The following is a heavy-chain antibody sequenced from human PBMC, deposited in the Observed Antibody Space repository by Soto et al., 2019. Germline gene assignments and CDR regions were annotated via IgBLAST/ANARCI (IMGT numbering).Heavy chain of an antibody. Sequence: PSETLSLTCTVSGGSISSSSYYWGWIRQPPGKGLEWIGSIYYSGSTYYNPSLKNRVTISVDTSKNQISLKLSSVTAADTAVYYCARQAQRKRWFDPWGQGTLVTVSS. CDR2: IYYSGST. CDR3: ARQAQRKRWFDP. V-gene: IGHV4-39*01. J-gene: IGHJ5*02. CDR1: GGSISSSSYY.